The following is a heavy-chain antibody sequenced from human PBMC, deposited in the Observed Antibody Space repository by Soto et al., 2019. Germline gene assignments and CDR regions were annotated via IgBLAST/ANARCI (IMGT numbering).Heavy chain of an antibody. J-gene: IGHJ4*02. V-gene: IGHV4-59*01. CDR2: IYYAGST. D-gene: IGHD6-13*01. CDR3: ARVSASWSKQPDC. Sequence: PSETLSLTCTVSAGSISGYYWSWTRQSPGKGLEWIGHIYYAGSTDYNPSLKNRVTISVDASKNQFSLKLISVTAADTAVYFCARVSASWSKQPDCWGQGTLVTVSS. CDR1: AGSISGYY.